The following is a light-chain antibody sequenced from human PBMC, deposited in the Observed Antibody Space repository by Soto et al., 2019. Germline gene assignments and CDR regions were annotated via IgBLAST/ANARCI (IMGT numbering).Light chain of an antibody. Sequence: AIRMTQSPSSLSASTGDRVTITCRASQGVSSYLALYQQKPAKAPKLLIYAASTLQSGVPSRFSGSGSGTDFTLTINCLQSEDFATYYCQQYYSYPRTFGQGTRVEIK. J-gene: IGKJ1*01. CDR2: AAS. V-gene: IGKV1-8*01. CDR1: QGVSSY. CDR3: QQYYSYPRT.